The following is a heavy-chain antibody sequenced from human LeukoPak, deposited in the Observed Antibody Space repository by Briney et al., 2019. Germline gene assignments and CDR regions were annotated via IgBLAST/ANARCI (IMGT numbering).Heavy chain of an antibody. CDR3: ARDGIFGVVNYYFDY. D-gene: IGHD3-3*01. J-gene: IGHJ4*02. CDR2: IYTSGST. CDR1: GGSSSSGSYY. V-gene: IGHV4-61*02. Sequence: SETLSLTCTVSGGSSSSGSYYWSWIRQPAGKGLEWIGRIYTSGSTNYNPSLKSRVTISVDTSKNQFSLKLSSVTAADTAVYYCARDGIFGVVNYYFDYWGQGTLVTVSS.